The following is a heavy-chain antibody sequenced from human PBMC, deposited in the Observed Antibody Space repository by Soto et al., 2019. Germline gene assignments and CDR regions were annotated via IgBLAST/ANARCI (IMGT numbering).Heavy chain of an antibody. CDR3: AVWGLEVIVPAAISMRAFDI. CDR2: ISAYNGNT. D-gene: IGHD2-2*01. CDR1: GYTFTSYG. J-gene: IGHJ3*02. Sequence: QVQLVQSGAEVKKPGASVKVSCKASGYTFTSYGISWVRQAPGQRLEWMGWISAYNGNTNYDQKLQGRVTMTTDTSTSTAYMELRSLRSDETAVYYSAVWGLEVIVPAAISMRAFDIWGQGTMVTVSS. V-gene: IGHV1-18*01.